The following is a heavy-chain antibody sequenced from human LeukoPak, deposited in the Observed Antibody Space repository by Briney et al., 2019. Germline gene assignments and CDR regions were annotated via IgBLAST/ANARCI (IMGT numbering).Heavy chain of an antibody. J-gene: IGHJ4*02. CDR3: ARESAYSGWFDY. CDR2: IHYRGST. D-gene: IGHD6-19*01. V-gene: IGHV4-59*01. Sequence: PSETLSLTCTVSGVSITGNNSSWIRQPPGKGLEWIAYIHYRGSTDYNPSLKSRVTISVETSKNQFFLKLSSVTAADTAVYYFARESAYSGWFDYWGQGTLVTVSS. CDR1: GVSITGNN.